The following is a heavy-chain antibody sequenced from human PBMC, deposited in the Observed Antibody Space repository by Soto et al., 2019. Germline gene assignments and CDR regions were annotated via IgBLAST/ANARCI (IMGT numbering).Heavy chain of an antibody. CDR1: GYTFTTYA. D-gene: IGHD3-22*01. CDR3: ARSVGYYDSSGYQYSVNPTFDY. Sequence: QVQLVQSGAEEKKTGASVKVSCKASGYTFTTYAMHWVRQAPGQRLEWMGWINAGNGNTKYSQRFQGRVTITRDTSANTAYMELSSLRSEDTAVYYCARSVGYYDSSGYQYSVNPTFDYWGQGTLVTVSS. V-gene: IGHV1-3*05. J-gene: IGHJ4*02. CDR2: INAGNGNT.